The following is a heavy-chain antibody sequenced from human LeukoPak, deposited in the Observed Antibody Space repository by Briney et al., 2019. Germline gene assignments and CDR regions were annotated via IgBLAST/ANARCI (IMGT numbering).Heavy chain of an antibody. CDR3: ARDYDILTGYYGGDAFDI. CDR2: IYTSGST. CDR1: GGSISSYY. Sequence: SETLSLTCTVSGGSISSYYWSWIRPPAGKGLEWIGRIYTSGSTNYNPSLKSRVTMSVDTSKNQFSLKLSSVTAADTAVYYCARDYDILTGYYGGDAFDIWGQGTMVTVSS. J-gene: IGHJ3*02. D-gene: IGHD3-9*01. V-gene: IGHV4-4*07.